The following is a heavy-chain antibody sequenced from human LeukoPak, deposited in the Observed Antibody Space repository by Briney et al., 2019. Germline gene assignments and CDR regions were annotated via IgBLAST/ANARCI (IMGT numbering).Heavy chain of an antibody. V-gene: IGHV1-58*01. D-gene: IGHD4-17*01. CDR1: GFTFTSSA. CDR2: IVVGSGNT. CDR3: AAPYGPGAFDI. J-gene: IGHJ3*02. Sequence: EASVKVSCKASGFTFTSSAVQWVRQARGQRLEWIGWIVVGSGNTNYAQKFQERVTITRDMSTSTAYMELSSLRSEDTAVYYCAAPYGPGAFDIWGQGTRVTVSS.